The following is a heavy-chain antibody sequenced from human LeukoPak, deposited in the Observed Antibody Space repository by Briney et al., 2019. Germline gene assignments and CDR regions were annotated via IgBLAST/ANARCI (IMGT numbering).Heavy chain of an antibody. J-gene: IGHJ4*02. V-gene: IGHV3-30*18. CDR1: GFTFSSYG. CDR3: ANYWNGLDY. Sequence: GGSLRLSCAASGFTFSSYGMHWVRQAPGKGLEWVAVISYDGSNKYYADSVKGRFTISRDNSKNTLYLQMNSLRAEDTAVYHCANYWNGLDYWGQGTLVTVSS. D-gene: IGHD1-1*01. CDR2: ISYDGSNK.